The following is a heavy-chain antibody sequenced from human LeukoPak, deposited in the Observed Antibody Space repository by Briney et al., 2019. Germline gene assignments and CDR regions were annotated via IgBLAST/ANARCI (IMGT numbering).Heavy chain of an antibody. Sequence: GGSLRLSCTAFGFTLSSYEMSWIRQAPGKGLEWVSSIDYSGGSSYYADSVKGRFTISRDDSKNTLYLQLNSLRAEDTAVYYCARDASAGYCSGGSCYSGVPFDIWGQGTMVTVSS. J-gene: IGHJ3*02. D-gene: IGHD2-15*01. CDR1: GFTLSSYE. CDR3: ARDASAGYCSGGSCYSGVPFDI. V-gene: IGHV3-23*01. CDR2: IDYSGGSS.